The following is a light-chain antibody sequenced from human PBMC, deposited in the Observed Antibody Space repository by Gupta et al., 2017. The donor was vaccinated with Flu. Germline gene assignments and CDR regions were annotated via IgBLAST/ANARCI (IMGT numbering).Light chain of an antibody. J-gene: IGKJ2*01. CDR2: DAS. CDR3: QQRSNWSVT. Sequence: ESVLTQSPATLSLSPGERATLTCRASQSVSSYLAWYQQKPGKAPRLLIYDASNRATGIPARFSGSGSGTDFTLTISSLEPEDFAVYYCQQRSNWSVTFGQGTKLEIK. CDR1: QSVSSY. V-gene: IGKV3-11*01.